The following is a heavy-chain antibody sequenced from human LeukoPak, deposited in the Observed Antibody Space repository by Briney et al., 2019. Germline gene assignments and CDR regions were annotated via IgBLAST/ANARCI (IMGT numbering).Heavy chain of an antibody. V-gene: IGHV3-30*18. CDR3: AKGRTGIRSIDY. D-gene: IGHD7-27*01. J-gene: IGHJ4*02. CDR1: GFTFSSYG. Sequence: GGSLRLSCAASGFTFSSYGMHWVRQAPGKGLEWVAVISYDGSNKYYADSVKGRFTISRDNSKNTLYLQMNSLRAEDTAVYYCAKGRTGIRSIDYWGQGTLVIVSS. CDR2: ISYDGSNK.